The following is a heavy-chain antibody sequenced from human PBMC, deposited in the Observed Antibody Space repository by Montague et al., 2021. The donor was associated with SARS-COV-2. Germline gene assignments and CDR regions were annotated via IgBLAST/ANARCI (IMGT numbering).Heavy chain of an antibody. J-gene: IGHJ3*02. V-gene: IGHV6-1*01. Sequence: CAISGDSVSGNTPTWNWIRQSSSIDLQWLGRTYHRSKWYHDYAISLKSRITINPDTSKNQFSLQLSSVAPEDTAVFYCARTTTRMLYPENAFDIWGQGTMVTVSS. D-gene: IGHD2-15*01. CDR2: TYHRSKWYH. CDR1: GDSVSGNTPT. CDR3: ARTTTRMLYPENAFDI.